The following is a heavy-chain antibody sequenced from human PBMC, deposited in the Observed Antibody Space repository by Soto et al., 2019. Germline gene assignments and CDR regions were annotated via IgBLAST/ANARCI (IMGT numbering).Heavy chain of an antibody. CDR3: AKDYYKYNSGGFFAS. J-gene: IGHJ5*01. D-gene: IGHD6-19*01. V-gene: IGHV3-30*18. CDR1: GFSFSSYG. Sequence: HPGGSLRLSCAASGFSFSSYGMQWVRQAPVKGLEWVAVVSYDGSLKYYADSVKGRFTVSRDNSQNTVYLQMNSLRAEDTAVYYCAKDYYKYNSGGFFASWGHGTQVPVSA. CDR2: VSYDGSLK.